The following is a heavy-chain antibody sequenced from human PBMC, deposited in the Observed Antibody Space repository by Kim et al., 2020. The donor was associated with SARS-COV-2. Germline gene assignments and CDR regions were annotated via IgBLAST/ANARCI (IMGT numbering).Heavy chain of an antibody. D-gene: IGHD6-19*01. CDR3: ARGDLAVAGFDY. J-gene: IGHJ4*02. Sequence: YSGDYVKGRFTISRDNDKDALSLQRNSLRAADTAVYYCARGDLAVAGFDYWGQGTLVTVSS. V-gene: IGHV3-7*01.